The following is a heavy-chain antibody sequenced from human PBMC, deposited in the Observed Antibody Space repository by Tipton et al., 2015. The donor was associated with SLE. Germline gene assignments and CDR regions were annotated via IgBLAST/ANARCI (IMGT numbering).Heavy chain of an antibody. CDR2: IFYSGST. CDR1: GGSISSHY. J-gene: IGHJ4*02. CDR3: ASRSRGDPWADFDN. D-gene: IGHD3-16*02. Sequence: TLSLTCTVSGGSISSHYWSWIRQPPGKGLEWIGYIFYSGSTNYYPSLKSRVTMSVDTSKNQFSLKLSSVTAADTAVYYCASRSRGDPWADFDNWGQGTLVTVSS. V-gene: IGHV4-59*11.